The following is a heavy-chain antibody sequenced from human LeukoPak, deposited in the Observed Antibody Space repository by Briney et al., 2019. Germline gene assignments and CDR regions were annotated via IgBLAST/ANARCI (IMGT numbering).Heavy chain of an antibody. D-gene: IGHD5-18*01. J-gene: IGHJ3*02. CDR3: ATDTSMVMDAFDI. Sequence: GASVKVSCKASGYTFNDYYMHWVRQAPGQGLEWMGWINPNSGATSYAERFQGRVTVTRDTSISTAYMELSRLRSDDTAVYYCATDTSMVMDAFDIWGQGTMVTVSS. CDR1: GYTFNDYY. V-gene: IGHV1-2*02. CDR2: INPNSGAT.